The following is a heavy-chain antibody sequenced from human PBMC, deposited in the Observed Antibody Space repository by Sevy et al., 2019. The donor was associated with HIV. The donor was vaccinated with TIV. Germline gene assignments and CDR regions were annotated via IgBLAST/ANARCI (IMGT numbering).Heavy chain of an antibody. J-gene: IGHJ4*02. Sequence: GGSLRLSCAASGFTFSSYAMHWVRQAPGKGLEWVAVISYDGSNKYYADSVKGRFTISRDNSKNTLYLQMNSLRAEDTAVYYWARGGGTTGYYDSSGPPKGYWGQGTLVTVSS. CDR2: ISYDGSNK. CDR1: GFTFSSYA. D-gene: IGHD3-22*01. CDR3: ARGGGTTGYYDSSGPPKGY. V-gene: IGHV3-30-3*01.